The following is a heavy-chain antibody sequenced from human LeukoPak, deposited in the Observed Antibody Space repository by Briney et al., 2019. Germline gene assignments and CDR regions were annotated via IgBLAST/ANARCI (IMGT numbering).Heavy chain of an antibody. J-gene: IGHJ4*02. CDR2: INHNRVT. D-gene: IGHD3-16*01. CDR3: AWHYVWGIFDS. Sequence: SETLSLTCGVSGGSFTNQFWTWIGQGPGQGLEWIGDINHNRVTNYNPSLKSRVTISADNSNSLSLRSVTAADTAVYFCAWHYVWGIFDSWGEGTLVTVSS. CDR1: GGSFTNQF. V-gene: IGHV4-34*01.